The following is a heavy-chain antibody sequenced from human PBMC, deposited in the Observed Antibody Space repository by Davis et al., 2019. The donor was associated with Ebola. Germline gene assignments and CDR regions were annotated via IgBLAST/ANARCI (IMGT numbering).Heavy chain of an antibody. D-gene: IGHD1-1*01. Sequence: ASVKVSCKASGYTFTNYGISWVRQAPGQGLEWMGWISAYNGNTNYVQKLQGRVTMTTDTSTSTAYMELRSLRSDDTAVYYCARPHLELSFPSGFDYWGQGTLVTVSS. CDR3: ARPHLELSFPSGFDY. V-gene: IGHV1-18*01. CDR2: ISAYNGNT. CDR1: GYTFTNYG. J-gene: IGHJ4*02.